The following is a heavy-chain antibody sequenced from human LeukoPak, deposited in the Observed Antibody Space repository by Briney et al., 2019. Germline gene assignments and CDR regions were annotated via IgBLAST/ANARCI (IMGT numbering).Heavy chain of an antibody. CDR1: GGSISSSSYY. V-gene: IGHV4-39*07. CDR3: ARVDRCTSCFDVDY. J-gene: IGHJ4*02. D-gene: IGHD2-2*01. Sequence: SETLSLTCTVSGGSISSSSYYWGWIRQPPGKGLEWIGSIYCSGSTYYNPSLKSRVTISVDTSKNQFSLTLSSVTAADTAVYYCARVDRCTSCFDVDYWGQGTLVTVSS. CDR2: IYCSGST.